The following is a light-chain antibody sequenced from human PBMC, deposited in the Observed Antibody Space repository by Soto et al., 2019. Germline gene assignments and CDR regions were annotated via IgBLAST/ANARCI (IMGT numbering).Light chain of an antibody. CDR1: QSVSNK. CDR2: SAS. CDR3: QKYNNWPIT. V-gene: IGKV3-15*01. J-gene: IGKJ5*01. Sequence: EIVMTQSPATLSVSPGERATLSCRASQSVSNKLAWYQQRPGQAPRLLIYSASTRATGIPARFSGSGSGTEFSLTISSLQSEDFVVYYCQKYNNWPITFGQGTRLEI.